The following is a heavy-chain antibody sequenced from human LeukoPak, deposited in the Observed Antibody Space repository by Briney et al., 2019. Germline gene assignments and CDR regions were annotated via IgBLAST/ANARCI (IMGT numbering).Heavy chain of an antibody. V-gene: IGHV1-69*06. D-gene: IGHD2-15*01. CDR3: ARSREGYCSGGSCYSLDY. J-gene: IGHJ4*02. CDR1: GGTFSSYA. CDR2: IIPIFGTA. Sequence: SVTVSCKASGGTFSSYAISWVRQAPGQGLEWMGGIIPIFGTANYAQKFQGRVTITADKSTSTAYMELSSLRSEDTAVYYGARSREGYCSGGSCYSLDYWGQGTLVTVSS.